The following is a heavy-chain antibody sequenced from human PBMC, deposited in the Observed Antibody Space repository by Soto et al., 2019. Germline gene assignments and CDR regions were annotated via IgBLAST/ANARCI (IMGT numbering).Heavy chain of an antibody. CDR1: GGTFSSYA. CDR3: ARPTYYYGSGSYYNAWWFDP. J-gene: IGHJ5*02. V-gene: IGHV1-18*01. D-gene: IGHD3-10*01. CDR2: ISAYNGNT. Sequence: ASVKVSCKASGGTFSSYAISWVRQAPGQGLEWMGWISAYNGNTNYAQKLQGRVTMTTDTSTSTAYMELRSLRSDDTAVYYCARPTYYYGSGSYYNAWWFDPWGQGMLVTVS.